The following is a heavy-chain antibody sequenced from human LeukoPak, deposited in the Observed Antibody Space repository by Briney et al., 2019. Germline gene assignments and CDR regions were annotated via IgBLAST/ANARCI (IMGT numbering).Heavy chain of an antibody. Sequence: SETLSLTCTVSGGSISSYYWSWIRQPAGKGLEWIGRIYTSGSTNYNPSLKSRVTMSVDTSKNQFSLKLSSVTAADTAVYYCARGGVDVVVPAAMDYYYYYMDVWGKGTTVTVSS. CDR2: IYTSGST. CDR1: GGSISSYY. D-gene: IGHD2-2*01. V-gene: IGHV4-4*07. J-gene: IGHJ6*03. CDR3: ARGGVDVVVPAAMDYYYYYMDV.